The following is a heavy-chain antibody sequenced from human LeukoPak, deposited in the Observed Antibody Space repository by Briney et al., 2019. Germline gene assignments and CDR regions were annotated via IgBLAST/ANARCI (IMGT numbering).Heavy chain of an antibody. Sequence: PGGSLRLSCAASGFTFSSYEMNWVRQAPGKGLEWVSYISSSVSTIYYADSVEGRFTISRDNAKNSLYLQMTSLRAEDTAVYYCARGSSGWYLYYFDYWGQGTLVTVSS. CDR2: ISSSVSTI. J-gene: IGHJ4*02. V-gene: IGHV3-48*03. D-gene: IGHD6-19*01. CDR3: ARGSSGWYLYYFDY. CDR1: GFTFSSYE.